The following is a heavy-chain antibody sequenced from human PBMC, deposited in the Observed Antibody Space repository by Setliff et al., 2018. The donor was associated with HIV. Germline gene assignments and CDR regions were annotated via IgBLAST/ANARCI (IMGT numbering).Heavy chain of an antibody. V-gene: IGHV3-7*03. J-gene: IGHJ3*02. CDR1: TFTFSRHA. Sequence: GGSLRLSCRASTFTFSRHAMSWVRQAPGKGLEWVANIKQDGSERYYLDSVKGRFSISRDNAKNSVYLQMNSLRAEDTAVYYCARGPGCGGDCRAFAMDSFDMWGQGTKVTVSS. D-gene: IGHD2-21*02. CDR3: ARGPGCGGDCRAFAMDSFDM. CDR2: IKQDGSER.